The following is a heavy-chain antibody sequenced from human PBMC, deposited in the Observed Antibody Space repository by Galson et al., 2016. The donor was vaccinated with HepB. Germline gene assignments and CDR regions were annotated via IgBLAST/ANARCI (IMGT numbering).Heavy chain of an antibody. J-gene: IGHJ3*02. CDR3: GRGSKYGFDM. V-gene: IGHV3-74*01. CDR1: AFTFSAYP. CDR2: IFTDGNGT. Sequence: SLRLSCAASAFTFSAYPMHWVRQAPGKGLVWISRIFTDGNGTLYADSVKGRFTISRDNAKNTLFLQMNSLRADDTAVYYCGRGSKYGFDMWGQGTMVTVSS.